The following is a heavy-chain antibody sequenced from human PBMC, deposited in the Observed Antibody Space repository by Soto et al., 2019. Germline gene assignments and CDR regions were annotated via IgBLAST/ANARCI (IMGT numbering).Heavy chain of an antibody. CDR1: GFTFSSYG. CDR3: AKRPTVTTIEEYNWFDP. J-gene: IGHJ5*02. Sequence: GGSLRLSCAASGFTFSSYGMHWVRQAPGKGLEWVAVISYDGSNKYYADSVKGRFTISRDNSKNTLYLQMNSLRAEVTAVYYCAKRPTVTTIEEYNWFDPWGQGTLVTVSS. CDR2: ISYDGSNK. D-gene: IGHD4-17*01. V-gene: IGHV3-30*18.